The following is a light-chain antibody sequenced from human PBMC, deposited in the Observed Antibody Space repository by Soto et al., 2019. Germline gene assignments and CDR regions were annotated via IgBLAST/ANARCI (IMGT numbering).Light chain of an antibody. V-gene: IGKV1-8*01. CDR1: QGISSY. CDR2: AAS. Sequence: AIRMTQSPSSFSASTGDRVTITCRASQGISSYLAWYQQKPGKAPKLLIYAASTLQSGVPSRFSGSGSETDFNLTISCLQSEDFATYFCQQNYSYPHTFVQGTKVEIK. CDR3: QQNYSYPHT. J-gene: IGKJ1*01.